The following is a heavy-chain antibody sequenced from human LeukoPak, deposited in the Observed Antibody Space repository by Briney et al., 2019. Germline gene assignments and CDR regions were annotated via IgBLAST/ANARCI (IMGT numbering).Heavy chain of an antibody. V-gene: IGHV3-23*01. CDR3: AKNCGGACYSSFDY. Sequence: PGGSLRLSCAASGFTFSSYAMSWVRQAPGKGLEWVSAISGSGGSTYYADSVKGRFTISRDNSRNTLYLQMNSLRAEDTAVYYCAKNCGGACYSSFDYWGQGTLVTVSS. CDR1: GFTFSSYA. CDR2: ISGSGGST. J-gene: IGHJ4*02. D-gene: IGHD2-21*02.